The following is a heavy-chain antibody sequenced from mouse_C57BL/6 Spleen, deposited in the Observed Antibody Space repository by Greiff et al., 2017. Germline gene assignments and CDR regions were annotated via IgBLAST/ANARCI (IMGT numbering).Heavy chain of an antibody. CDR2: ISYSGST. CDR1: GYSITSDY. V-gene: IGHV3-8*01. Sequence: EVMLVEPGPGLAKPSQTLSLTCSVTGYSITSDYWNWIRKFPGNKLEYMGYISYSGSTYYNPSLKSRNSITRDTSKNQYYLQLNSMTTEDTATYYCARCYGSSYYFDYWGQGTTLTVSS. J-gene: IGHJ2*01. D-gene: IGHD1-1*01. CDR3: ARCYGSSYYFDY.